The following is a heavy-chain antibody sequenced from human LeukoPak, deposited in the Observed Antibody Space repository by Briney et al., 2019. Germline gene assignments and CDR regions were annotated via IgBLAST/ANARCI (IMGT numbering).Heavy chain of an antibody. CDR2: IYYSGST. Sequence: SETLSLTCTVSGGSISSSSYYWGWIRQPPGKGLEWTGSIYYSGSTYYNPSLKSRVTISVDTSKNQFSLKLSSVTAADTAVYYCARGRQDVTMIVVVMTAVSYYLDVWGKGTTVTVS. J-gene: IGHJ6*03. CDR3: ARGRQDVTMIVVVMTAVSYYLDV. CDR1: GGSISSSSYY. D-gene: IGHD3-22*01. V-gene: IGHV4-39*07.